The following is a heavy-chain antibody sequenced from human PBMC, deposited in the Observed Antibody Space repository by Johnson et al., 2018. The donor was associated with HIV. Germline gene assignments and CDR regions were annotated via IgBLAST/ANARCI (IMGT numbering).Heavy chain of an antibody. D-gene: IGHD1-1*01. CDR2: ISYDGSDK. CDR1: GFTFSSYG. V-gene: IGHV3-30*04. CDR3: ARGDGYRRAFDI. Sequence: QVHLVESGGGVVQPGRSLRLSCAASGFTFSSYGMHWVRQAPAKGLEWVAVISYDGSDKDYADSVKGRFTISRDNAKNSLYLQMNSLRAEDTAVYYCARGDGYRRAFDIWGQGTMVTVSS. J-gene: IGHJ3*02.